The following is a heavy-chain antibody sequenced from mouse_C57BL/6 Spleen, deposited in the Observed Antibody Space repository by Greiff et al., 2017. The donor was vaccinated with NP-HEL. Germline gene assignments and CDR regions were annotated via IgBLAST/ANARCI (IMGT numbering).Heavy chain of an antibody. J-gene: IGHJ2*01. CDR1: GYTFTSYW. Sequence: QVQLQQPGAELVRPGTSVKLSCKASGYTFTSYWMHWVKQRPGQGLEWIGVIDPSDSYTNYNQKFKGKATLTVDTSSSTAYMQLSSLTSEDSAVYYGAREDYGSSKPYFDYWGQGTTLTVSS. D-gene: IGHD1-1*01. V-gene: IGHV1-59*01. CDR2: IDPSDSYT. CDR3: AREDYGSSKPYFDY.